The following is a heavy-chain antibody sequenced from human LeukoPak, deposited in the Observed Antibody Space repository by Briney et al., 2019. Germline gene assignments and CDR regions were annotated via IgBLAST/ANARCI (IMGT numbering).Heavy chain of an antibody. CDR3: ATTSATYYDFWSENYYFDY. CDR1: GGSISSYY. V-gene: IGHV4-59*01. CDR2: IYYSGST. J-gene: IGHJ4*02. D-gene: IGHD3-3*01. Sequence: SETLSLTCTVSGGSISSYYWSWIRQPPGKGLEGIGYIYYSGSTNYNPSLKSRVTISVDTSKNQFSLKLSSVTAADTAVYYCATTSATYYDFWSENYYFDYWGQGTLVTVSS.